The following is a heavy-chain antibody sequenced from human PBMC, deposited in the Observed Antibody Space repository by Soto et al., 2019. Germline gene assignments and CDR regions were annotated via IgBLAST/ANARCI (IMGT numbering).Heavy chain of an antibody. CDR2: IKQDGSEK. D-gene: IGHD3-3*01. J-gene: IGHJ6*02. CDR3: ARDKVLYYDFWSGYRGYYYGMDV. V-gene: IGHV3-7*01. Sequence: GSLRLSCAASGFTFSSYWMSWVRQAPGKGLEWVANIKQDGSEKYYVDSVKGRFTITRDNAKNSLYLQMNSLRAEDTAVYYCARDKVLYYDFWSGYRGYYYGMDVWGQGTTVTVSS. CDR1: GFTFSSYW.